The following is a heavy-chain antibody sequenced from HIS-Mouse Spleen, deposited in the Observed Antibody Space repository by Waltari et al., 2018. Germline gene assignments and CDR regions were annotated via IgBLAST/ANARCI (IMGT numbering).Heavy chain of an antibody. J-gene: IGHJ1*01. CDR1: GFSLSPSGLG. Sequence: QITLKESGPTLVKPTQTLTLTCPFSGFSLSPSGLGVGWIRQPPGKALEWLALIYWDDDKRYSPSLKSRLTITKDTSKNQVVLTMTNMDPVDTATYYCAHREFQQLGRYFQHWGQGTLVTVSS. D-gene: IGHD6-13*01. CDR3: AHREFQQLGRYFQH. CDR2: IYWDDDK. V-gene: IGHV2-5*02.